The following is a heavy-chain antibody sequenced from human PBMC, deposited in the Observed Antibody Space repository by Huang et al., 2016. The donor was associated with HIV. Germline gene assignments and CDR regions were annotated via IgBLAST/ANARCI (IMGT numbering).Heavy chain of an antibody. CDR3: ARSSGELGAPHN. J-gene: IGHJ4*02. CDR1: GFTFSDYY. V-gene: IGHV3-11*01. CDR2: ISSSGSDI. Sequence: QVQLVESGGGLVKPGGSLRLSCAASGFTFSDYYMSWIRQGPGKRVEWVAYISSSGSDIYYTDSVKGRFTISRDNAKNSLYLQMNSLRAEDTAVYYCARSSGELGAPHNWGQGTLVTVSS. D-gene: IGHD1-26*01.